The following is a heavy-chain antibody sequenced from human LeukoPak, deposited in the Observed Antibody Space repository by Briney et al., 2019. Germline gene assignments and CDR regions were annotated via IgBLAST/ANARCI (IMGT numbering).Heavy chain of an antibody. D-gene: IGHD5-12*01. CDR3: ARVHQYSGYVTDY. V-gene: IGHV1-2*02. CDR2: INPNSGGT. CDR1: GYTFTGYY. Sequence: ASVKVSCKASGYTFTGYYMPWVRQAPGQGLEWMGWINPNSGGTNYAQKFQGRVTMTRDTSISTAYMELSRLRSDDTAVYYCARVHQYSGYVTDYWGQGTLVTAS. J-gene: IGHJ4*02.